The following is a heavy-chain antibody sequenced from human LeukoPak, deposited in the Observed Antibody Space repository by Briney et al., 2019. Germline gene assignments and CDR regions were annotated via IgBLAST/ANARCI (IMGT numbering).Heavy chain of an antibody. CDR1: GYTFTTYG. J-gene: IGHJ4*02. CDR3: ARGSTARYYYDSSGYYRGAVDY. D-gene: IGHD3-22*01. V-gene: IGHV1-18*01. Sequence: VASVKVSCKASGYTFTTYGISWVRQAPGQGLEWMGWISAYNGNTNYAQKFQGRVTMTTGTSTSTAYMELRSLGSDDTAVYYCARGSTARYYYDSSGYYRGAVDYWGQGTLVTISS. CDR2: ISAYNGNT.